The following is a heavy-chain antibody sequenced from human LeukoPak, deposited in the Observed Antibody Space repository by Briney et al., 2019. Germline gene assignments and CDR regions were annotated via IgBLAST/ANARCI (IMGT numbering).Heavy chain of an antibody. CDR3: AKGYSGYDYYFDY. D-gene: IGHD5-12*01. Sequence: GASLRLSCAASGFTFSSYAMSWVRQAPGKGLGWVSAISGSGGSIYYADSVKGRFTISRDNSKNTLYLQMNSLRAEDTAVYYCAKGYSGYDYYFDYWGQGTLVTVSS. V-gene: IGHV3-23*01. CDR1: GFTFSSYA. CDR2: ISGSGGSI. J-gene: IGHJ4*02.